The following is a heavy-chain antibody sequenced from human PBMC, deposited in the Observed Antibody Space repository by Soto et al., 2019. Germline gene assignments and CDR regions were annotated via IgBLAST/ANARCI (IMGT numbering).Heavy chain of an antibody. CDR2: ISSSSSTI. Sequence: GGSLRLSCAASGFTFSSYSMNWVRQAPEKGLEWVSYISSSSSTIYYADSVKGRFTISRDNAKNSLYLQMNSLRAEDTAVYYCARDTEYPAFDYWGQGTLVTVSS. CDR3: ARDTEYPAFDY. J-gene: IGHJ4*02. CDR1: GFTFSSYS. V-gene: IGHV3-48*01.